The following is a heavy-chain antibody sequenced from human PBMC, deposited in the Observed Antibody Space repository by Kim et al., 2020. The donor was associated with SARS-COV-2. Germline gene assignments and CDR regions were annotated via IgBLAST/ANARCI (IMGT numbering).Heavy chain of an antibody. CDR2: MNPNSGNT. CDR3: ARDVVIRGGMDV. J-gene: IGHJ6*02. V-gene: IGHV1-8*01. Sequence: ASVKVSCKASGYTFTSYDINWVRQATGQGLEWMGWMNPNSGNTGYAQKFQGRVTMTRNTSISTAYMELSSLRSEDTAVYYCARDVVIRGGMDVWGQGTTVTVSS. D-gene: IGHD2-21*01. CDR1: GYTFTSYD.